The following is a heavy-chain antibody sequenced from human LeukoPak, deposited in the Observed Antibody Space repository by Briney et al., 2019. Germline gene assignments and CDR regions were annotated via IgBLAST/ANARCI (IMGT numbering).Heavy chain of an antibody. CDR2: IYYSGST. D-gene: IGHD4-17*01. Sequence: SQTLSLTCTVSGGSISSGDYYWSWIRQPPGKGLEWIGYIYYSGSTYYNPSLKSRVTISVDTSKNQFSLKLSSVTAADTAVYYCARHRGSANYGDYWVDYWGQGTLVTVSS. CDR1: GGSISSGDYY. V-gene: IGHV4-30-4*08. J-gene: IGHJ4*02. CDR3: ARHRGSANYGDYWVDY.